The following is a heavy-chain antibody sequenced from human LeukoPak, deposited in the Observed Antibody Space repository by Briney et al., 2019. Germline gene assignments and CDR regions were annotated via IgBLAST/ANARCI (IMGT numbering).Heavy chain of an antibody. Sequence: PGGSLRLSCLTSGFTLSTNAMSWVRQAPGKGLEWISGISGSGASTYYADSVKGRFTISRDDSRNTLYLQMNSLRGDDTAVYYCAKDTEDYDFWSGYWTYWGQGTLVTVSS. CDR2: ISGSGAST. CDR1: GFTLSTNA. D-gene: IGHD3-3*01. CDR3: AKDTEDYDFWSGYWTY. J-gene: IGHJ4*02. V-gene: IGHV3-23*01.